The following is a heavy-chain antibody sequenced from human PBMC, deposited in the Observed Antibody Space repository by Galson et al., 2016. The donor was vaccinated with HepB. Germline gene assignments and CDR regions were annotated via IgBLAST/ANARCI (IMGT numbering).Heavy chain of an antibody. CDR2: TSSDESVK. D-gene: IGHD2-21*01. CDR1: GFTFSYYG. Sequence: SLRLSCAASGFTFSYYGMHWVRQAPGKGLEWVAVTSSDESVKYYTESVKGRFTISRDNSKNTLFLQMNSLRTEDTAVYYCAKDGVAYCGTDCYFDYCGQGTLVTVSS. J-gene: IGHJ4*02. V-gene: IGHV3-30*18. CDR3: AKDGVAYCGTDCYFDY.